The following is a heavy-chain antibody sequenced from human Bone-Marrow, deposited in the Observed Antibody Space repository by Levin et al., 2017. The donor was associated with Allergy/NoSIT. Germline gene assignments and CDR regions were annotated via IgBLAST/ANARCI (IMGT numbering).Heavy chain of an antibody. CDR1: GGSISSYY. Sequence: GSLRLSCTVSGGSISSYYWSWIRQPPGKGLEWIGYIYYSGSTNYNPSLKSRVTISVDTSKNQFSLKRSSVTAADTAVYYCARHAIVVVPAAPGNGFDPWGQGTLVTVSS. J-gene: IGHJ5*02. CDR3: ARHAIVVVPAAPGNGFDP. CDR2: IYYSGST. D-gene: IGHD2-2*01. V-gene: IGHV4-59*08.